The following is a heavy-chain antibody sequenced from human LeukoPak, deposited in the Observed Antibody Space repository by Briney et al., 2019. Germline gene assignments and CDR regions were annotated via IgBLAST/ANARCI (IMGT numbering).Heavy chain of an antibody. Sequence: GGSLRLSCAASGFTFSSYAMSWVRQAPGKGLEWVSAISGSGGSTYYADSVKGRFTISRDNSKNTLYLQMNSLRAEDTAVYYCAKDPPPICSGGSCSVDYWGQGTLVTVSS. CDR2: ISGSGGST. D-gene: IGHD2-15*01. J-gene: IGHJ4*02. CDR1: GFTFSSYA. V-gene: IGHV3-23*01. CDR3: AKDPPPICSGGSCSVDY.